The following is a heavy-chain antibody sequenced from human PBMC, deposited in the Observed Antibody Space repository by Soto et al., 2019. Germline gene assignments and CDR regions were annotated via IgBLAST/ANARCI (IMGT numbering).Heavy chain of an antibody. D-gene: IGHD3-9*01. J-gene: IGHJ5*02. CDR3: ARRVGDYDIVTGPFDP. CDR2: INPNSGDT. Sequence: QVQLVQSGAEVKKPGASVKVSCKASGYTFTGYYMHWVRQAPGKGLEWMGWINPNSGDTNYTQKFQGGVTITRDTPISTAYMGVSRLRTDDNAGYYCARRVGDYDIVTGPFDPWGQGTLVTVSS. CDR1: GYTFTGYY. V-gene: IGHV1-2*02.